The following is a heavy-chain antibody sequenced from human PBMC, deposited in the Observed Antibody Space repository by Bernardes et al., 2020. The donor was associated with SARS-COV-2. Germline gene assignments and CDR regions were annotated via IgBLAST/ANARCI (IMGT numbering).Heavy chain of an antibody. CDR1: GGSFSGYY. Sequence: TLSLTCAVYGGSFSGYYWSWIRQPPGKGLEWIGEINHSGSTNYNPSLKSRVTISVDTSKNQFSLKLSSVTAADTAVYYCARGLVVEGYYYGMDVWGQGTTVTVSS. CDR2: INHSGST. J-gene: IGHJ6*02. V-gene: IGHV4-34*01. D-gene: IGHD2-8*02. CDR3: ARGLVVEGYYYGMDV.